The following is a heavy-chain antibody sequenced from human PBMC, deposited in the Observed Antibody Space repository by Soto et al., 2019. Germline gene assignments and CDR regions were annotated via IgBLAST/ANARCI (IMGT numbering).Heavy chain of an antibody. CDR2: INHSGST. Sequence: QVQLQQWGAGLLKPSETLSLTCAVYGGSFSGYSWSCIRQPPGKGLEWIGEINHSGSTNYNPSLKSPVTISVDTSKSQFSLRLTSVAAAATAVYYCARGPRDSSSLYRPYCFDYWGQGTLVTVSS. J-gene: IGHJ4*02. V-gene: IGHV4-34*01. CDR3: ARGPRDSSSLYRPYCFDY. D-gene: IGHD6-13*01. CDR1: GGSFSGYS.